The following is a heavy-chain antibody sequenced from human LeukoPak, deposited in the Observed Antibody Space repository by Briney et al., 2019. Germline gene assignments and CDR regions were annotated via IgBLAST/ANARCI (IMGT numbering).Heavy chain of an antibody. CDR1: GGSFSGYY. D-gene: IGHD3-9*01. CDR3: AAPGDILTGYYTY. Sequence: ASETLSLTCAVYGGSFSGYYWSWIRQPPGKGLEWIGEINHSGSTNYNPSLKSRVTISVDTSKNQFSLKLSSVTAADTAVYYCAAPGDILTGYYTYWGQGTLVTVSS. J-gene: IGHJ4*02. CDR2: INHSGST. V-gene: IGHV4-34*01.